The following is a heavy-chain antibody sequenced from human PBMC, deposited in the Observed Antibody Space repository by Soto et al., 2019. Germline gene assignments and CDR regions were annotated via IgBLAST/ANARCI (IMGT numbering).Heavy chain of an antibody. CDR2: IYTSGST. V-gene: IGHV4-4*07. CDR1: GGSISSYY. J-gene: IGHJ3*02. Sequence: QVQLQESGPGLVKPSETLSLTCTVSGGSISSYYWSWIRQPAGKGLEWIGRIYTSGSTNYNPSLKSRVTMSVDLCKIIFSLKHSSVTAAGTGVYYCVYLYYYDSSGYDNDAFDICGQCTKVSGS. D-gene: IGHD3-22*01. CDR3: VYLYYYDSSGYDNDAFDI.